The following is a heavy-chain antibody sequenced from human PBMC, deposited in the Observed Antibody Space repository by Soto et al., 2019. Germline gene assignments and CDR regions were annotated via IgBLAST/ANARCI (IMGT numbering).Heavy chain of an antibody. J-gene: IGHJ6*02. CDR3: ARVYCSGGSCYSHYYYYGMDV. V-gene: IGHV1-69*01. CDR1: GGTFSSYA. D-gene: IGHD2-15*01. Sequence: QVQLVQSGAEVKKPGSSVKVSCKASGGTFSSYAISWVRQAPGQGLEWMGGIIPIFGTANYAQKFQGRVTITADESTSTGYIVLSSLRSEDTAVYYCARVYCSGGSCYSHYYYYGMDVWGQGTTVTVSS. CDR2: IIPIFGTA.